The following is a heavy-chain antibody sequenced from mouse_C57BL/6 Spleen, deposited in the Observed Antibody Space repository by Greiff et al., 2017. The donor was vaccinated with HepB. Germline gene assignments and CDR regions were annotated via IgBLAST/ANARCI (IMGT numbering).Heavy chain of an antibody. J-gene: IGHJ1*03. CDR1: GFTFSDYG. CDR3: ARRALYYGSSYWYFDV. V-gene: IGHV5-17*01. CDR2: ISSGSSTI. D-gene: IGHD1-1*01. Sequence: EVQLQESGGGLVKPGGSLKLSCAASGFTFSDYGMHWVRQAPEKGLEWVAYISSGSSTIYYADTVKGRFTISRDNAKNTLFLQMTSLRSEDTAMYYCARRALYYGSSYWYFDVWGTGTTVTVSS.